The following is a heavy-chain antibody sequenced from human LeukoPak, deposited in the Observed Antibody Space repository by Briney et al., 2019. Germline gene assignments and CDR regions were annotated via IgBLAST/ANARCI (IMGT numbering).Heavy chain of an antibody. J-gene: IGHJ5*02. Sequence: SETLSLTCDVYGGXFSGYYCGWIRQPQGKGLEWIGQINHSGTTNYNPSLKSRVTISVDTSKNQFSLKLSSVTAADTAVYYCARAGVFYCSSTSCYAHNRYNWFDPWGQGTLVTVSS. V-gene: IGHV4-34*01. CDR1: GGXFSGYY. CDR2: INHSGTT. D-gene: IGHD2-2*01. CDR3: ARAGVFYCSSTSCYAHNRYNWFDP.